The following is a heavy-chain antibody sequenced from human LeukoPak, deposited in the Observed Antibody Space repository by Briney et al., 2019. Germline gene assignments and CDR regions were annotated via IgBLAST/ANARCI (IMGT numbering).Heavy chain of an antibody. CDR2: IYYSGST. Sequence: SETLSLTCTVSGGSISSYYWSWIRQPPGKGLEWIGYIYYSGSTNYNPSLKSRVTISVDTSKNQFSLKLSSVTAADTAVYYCSRDTTTYDILTGSYYYYGMDVWGKGTTVTVSS. J-gene: IGHJ6*04. CDR1: GGSISSYY. V-gene: IGHV4-59*01. D-gene: IGHD3-9*01. CDR3: SRDTTTYDILTGSYYYYGMDV.